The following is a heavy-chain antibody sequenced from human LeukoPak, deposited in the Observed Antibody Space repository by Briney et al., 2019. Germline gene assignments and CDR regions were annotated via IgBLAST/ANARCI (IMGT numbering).Heavy chain of an antibody. D-gene: IGHD6-19*01. CDR3: ARARYTSGWETLDY. CDR1: GFACNSYE. CDR2: ISSSGSIK. V-gene: IGHV3-48*03. J-gene: IGHJ4*02. Sequence: AGGSLRLSCIASGFACNSYEMNWVRQAPGKGLEWVSYISSSGSIKHYADSVKGRFTISRDNAKNSLYLQMNSLRAEDTAVYYCARARYTSGWETLDYWGQGTLVTVSS.